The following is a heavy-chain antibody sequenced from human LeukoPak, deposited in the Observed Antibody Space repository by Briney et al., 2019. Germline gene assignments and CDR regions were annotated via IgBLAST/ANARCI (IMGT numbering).Heavy chain of an antibody. J-gene: IGHJ4*02. CDR2: INHSGST. V-gene: IGHV4-34*01. CDR3: ARKVDTALSGPFDY. Sequence: SETLSLTCAVYGGSFSGYYWSWIRQPPGKGLEWIGEINHSGSTNYNPSLKSRVTISVDTSKNQFSLKLSSVTAADTAVYYCARKVDTALSGPFDYWGQGTLVTVSS. D-gene: IGHD5-18*01. CDR1: GGSFSGYY.